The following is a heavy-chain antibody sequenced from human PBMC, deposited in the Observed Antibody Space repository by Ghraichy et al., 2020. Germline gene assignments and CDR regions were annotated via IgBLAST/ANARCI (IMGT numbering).Heavy chain of an antibody. D-gene: IGHD6-6*01. Sequence: GGSLRLSCAASGFTFSDYYMSWIRQAPGKGLEWVSYISSSSSYTNYADSVKGRFTISRDNAKNSLYLQMNSLRAEDTAVYYCARGRARDHIAARPGYYYGMDVWGQGTTVTVSS. CDR1: GFTFSDYY. V-gene: IGHV3-11*06. CDR3: ARGRARDHIAARPGYYYGMDV. CDR2: ISSSSSYT. J-gene: IGHJ6*02.